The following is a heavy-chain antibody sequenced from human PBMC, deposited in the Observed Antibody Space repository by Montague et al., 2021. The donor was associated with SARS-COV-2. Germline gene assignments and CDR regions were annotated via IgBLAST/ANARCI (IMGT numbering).Heavy chain of an antibody. CDR1: GSKFSNSW. D-gene: IGHD2-15*01. Sequence: QSGAEVKEPGESLKISCQVSGSKFSNSWIGWVRQMPGKGLEWMGMVYIADSDITYSPSFQGHVTISADNSISTAYLQWRSLKASDTAMYYCARLQWSQISSAAFDAWGQGTMVIVSS. J-gene: IGHJ3*01. V-gene: IGHV5-51*01. CDR2: VYIADSDI. CDR3: ARLQWSQISSAAFDA.